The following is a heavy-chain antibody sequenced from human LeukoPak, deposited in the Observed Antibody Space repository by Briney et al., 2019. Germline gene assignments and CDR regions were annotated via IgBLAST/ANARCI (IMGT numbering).Heavy chain of an antibody. CDR1: GFTFSSYA. Sequence: GRSLRLSCAASGFTFSSYAMHWVRQAPGKGLEWVAVISYDGSNKYYADSVKGRFTISRDNSKNTLYLQMNSLKTEDTAVYYCTRKTGDYVWGSYRYTIRFDYWGQGTLVTVSS. CDR3: TRKTGDYVWGSYRYTIRFDY. D-gene: IGHD3-16*02. J-gene: IGHJ4*02. CDR2: ISYDGSNK. V-gene: IGHV3-30*04.